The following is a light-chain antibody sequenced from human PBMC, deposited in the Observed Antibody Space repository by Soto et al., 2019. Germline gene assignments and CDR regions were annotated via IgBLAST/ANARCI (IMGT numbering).Light chain of an antibody. CDR2: EST. V-gene: IGLV2-23*01. CDR1: SSDVGSYNF. Sequence: QSALTQAASVSWSPGQSITISCTGTSSDVGSYNFVSWYQQYPGKVPKLMIYESTKRPSGVSNRFSGSKSGNTASLTISGLQAEDEADYYCFSYAGSTYVFGTGTKVTVL. J-gene: IGLJ1*01. CDR3: FSYAGSTYV.